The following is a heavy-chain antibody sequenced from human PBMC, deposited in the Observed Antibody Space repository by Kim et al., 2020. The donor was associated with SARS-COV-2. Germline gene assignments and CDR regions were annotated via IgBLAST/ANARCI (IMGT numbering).Heavy chain of an antibody. D-gene: IGHD3-22*01. CDR1: GYSISSGYY. CDR3: ARDVAYYYDSSGNWAP. Sequence: SETLSLTCTVSGYSISSGYYWGWIRQPPGKGLEWIGSIYHSGSTYYNPSLKSRVTISVDTSKNQFSLKLSSVTAADTAVYYCARDVAYYYDSSGNWAPWG. CDR2: IYHSGST. V-gene: IGHV4-38-2*02. J-gene: IGHJ5*02.